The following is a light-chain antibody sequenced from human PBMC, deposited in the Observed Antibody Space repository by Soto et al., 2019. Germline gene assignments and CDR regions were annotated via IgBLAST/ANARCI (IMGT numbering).Light chain of an antibody. CDR2: DAS. CDR3: QQFDNLPMFA. Sequence: DIQLTQSPSSLSASVGDLVTITCQANQDISNYLNWYQQKPGKAPKLLIYDASNLKTGVPLRFSGSGSGTLFTFTISSLQPEDIGTYFCQQFDNLPMFAFGQGTKV. CDR1: QDISNY. V-gene: IGKV1-33*01. J-gene: IGKJ2*01.